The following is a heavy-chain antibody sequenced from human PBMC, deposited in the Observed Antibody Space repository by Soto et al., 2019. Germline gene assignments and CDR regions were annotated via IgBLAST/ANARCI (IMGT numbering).Heavy chain of an antibody. CDR2: IIPILGTA. D-gene: IGHD5-12*01. J-gene: IGHJ4*02. Sequence: QVQLVQSGAEVKKPGSSVKVSCKASGGTFSSYAISWVRQAPGQGLEWMGGIIPILGTANYAQTFQGRVNITADESTSTAYRELSSLRSEDRAVYYCARVERGYSGYDDYWGQGTLVTVSS. CDR1: GGTFSSYA. CDR3: ARVERGYSGYDDY. V-gene: IGHV1-69*01.